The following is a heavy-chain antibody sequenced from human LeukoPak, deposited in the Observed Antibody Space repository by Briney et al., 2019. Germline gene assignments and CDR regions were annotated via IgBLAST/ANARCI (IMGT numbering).Heavy chain of an antibody. J-gene: IGHJ4*02. Sequence: GGSLRLSCAASGFTFSSYAMHWVRQAPGKGLEWVSYISSSGSTIYYADSVKGRFTISRDNAESSLYLQMNSLRAEDTAVYYCARPWGVFDYWGQGTLVTVSS. CDR1: GFTFSSYA. D-gene: IGHD3-16*01. CDR2: ISSSGSTI. CDR3: ARPWGVFDY. V-gene: IGHV3-48*03.